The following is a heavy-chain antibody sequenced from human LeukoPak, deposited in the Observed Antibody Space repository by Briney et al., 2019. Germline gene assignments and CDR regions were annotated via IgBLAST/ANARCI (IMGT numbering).Heavy chain of an antibody. D-gene: IGHD1-7*01. CDR1: GFTFSSYA. CDR3: ARALGITGTTGWFDP. J-gene: IGHJ5*02. CDR2: ISSNGGST. V-gene: IGHV3-64*01. Sequence: PGGSLRLSCAASGFTFSSYAMPWVRQAPGKGLEYVSAISSNGGSTYYANSVKGRFTISRDNSKNTLYLQMGSLRAEDMAVYYCARALGITGTTGWFDPWGQGTLVTVSS.